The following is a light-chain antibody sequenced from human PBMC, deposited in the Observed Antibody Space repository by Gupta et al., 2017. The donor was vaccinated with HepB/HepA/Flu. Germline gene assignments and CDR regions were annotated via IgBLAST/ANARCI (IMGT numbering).Light chain of an antibody. CDR1: SNNVGNQG. V-gene: IGLV10-54*04. CDR2: KNN. J-gene: IGLJ3*02. Sequence: QAGLTQPPSVSEGLGQTAKPTCTGNSNNVGNQGAAWLQQHQGHPPKLLSYKNNNRPSGISERFSASRSGNTASLTITGLQPEDEADYYCSAWDNSLTARVFGGGTKLTVL. CDR3: SAWDNSLTARV.